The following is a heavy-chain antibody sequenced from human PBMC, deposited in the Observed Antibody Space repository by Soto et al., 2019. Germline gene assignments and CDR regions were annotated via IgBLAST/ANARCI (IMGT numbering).Heavy chain of an antibody. V-gene: IGHV2-5*02. D-gene: IGHD6-13*01. CDR2: IYWDDEK. J-gene: IGHJ5*01. Sequence: QITLKESSPTLVKPTQTLTLTCTFTGFSLTTSGMGVGXIXXSXXXALEWLAFIYWDDEKRYSPSLKSRLTINKDTSRNQVVLTMTNMDRVDTATYYCVHRQPGSWYWFESWGQGTLVTVSS. CDR1: GFSLTTSGMG. CDR3: VHRQPGSWYWFES.